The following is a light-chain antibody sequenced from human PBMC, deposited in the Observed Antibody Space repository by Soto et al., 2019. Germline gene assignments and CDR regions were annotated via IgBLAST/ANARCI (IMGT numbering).Light chain of an antibody. CDR2: GAS. Sequence: EIVFTQSPGTLALSPGERATLSCRASQSVSSNLAWYQQKPGQAPRLLIYGASTRATGIPSRFSGSGSGTEFTLTISSLQSEDFAVYYCQQYNNWPPQWTFGQGTKVDIK. CDR1: QSVSSN. J-gene: IGKJ1*01. CDR3: QQYNNWPPQWT. V-gene: IGKV3-15*01.